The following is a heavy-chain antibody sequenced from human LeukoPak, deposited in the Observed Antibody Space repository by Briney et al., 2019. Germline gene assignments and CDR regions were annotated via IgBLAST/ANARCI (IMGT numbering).Heavy chain of an antibody. J-gene: IGHJ4*02. CDR1: GGSISSYY. V-gene: IGHV4-4*07. CDR2: IYTSGST. CDR3: AKEWRRDDYFDY. D-gene: IGHD5-12*01. Sequence: SETLSLTCTVSGGSISSYYWSWIRQPAGRGLEWIGRIYTSGSTNYNPSLKSRVTMSVDTSKNQFSLKLSSVTAADTAVYYCAKEWRRDDYFDYWGQGTLVTVSS.